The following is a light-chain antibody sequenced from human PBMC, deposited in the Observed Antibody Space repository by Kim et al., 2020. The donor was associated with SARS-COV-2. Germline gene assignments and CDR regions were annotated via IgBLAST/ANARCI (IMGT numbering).Light chain of an antibody. CDR1: QSISSNY. J-gene: IGKJ1*01. Sequence: EIVLTQSPATLSLSPGERATLSCGASQSISSNYLAWYQQKPGLAPRLLIYGAGSRAAGIPDRFSGSGSGTDFTLTISRLAPEDFAVYYCQRYGTSPQTFGQGTKVDIK. CDR3: QRYGTSPQT. CDR2: GAG. V-gene: IGKV3D-20*01.